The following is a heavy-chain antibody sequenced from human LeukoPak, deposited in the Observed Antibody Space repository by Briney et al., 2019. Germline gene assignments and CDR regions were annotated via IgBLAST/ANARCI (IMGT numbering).Heavy chain of an antibody. Sequence: GASVKVSCKASGYTFTGYYMHWVRQAPGQGLEWMGWINPNSGGTNYAQKFQGWVTMTRDTSISTAYMELSRLRSDDTAVYYCARDMGYCSGGSCYVYYYYYGMDVWGQGTTVTVSS. D-gene: IGHD2-15*01. CDR3: ARDMGYCSGGSCYVYYYYYGMDV. V-gene: IGHV1-2*04. CDR2: INPNSGGT. CDR1: GYTFTGYY. J-gene: IGHJ6*02.